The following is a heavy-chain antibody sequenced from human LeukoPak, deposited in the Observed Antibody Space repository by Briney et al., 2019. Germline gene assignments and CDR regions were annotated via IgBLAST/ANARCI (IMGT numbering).Heavy chain of an antibody. CDR2: ISGSGTII. V-gene: IGHV3-48*03. D-gene: IGHD6-13*01. CDR1: RFTFSSYE. J-gene: IGHJ4*02. Sequence: GGSLRLSCAASRFTFSSYEMNWVRQAPGKGLEWFSYISGSGTIIYYADSVKGRFTISRDNAKNSLYLQMNSLRAEDTAVYYCARRSSWYDFDYWGQGTLVTVSS. CDR3: ARRSSWYDFDY.